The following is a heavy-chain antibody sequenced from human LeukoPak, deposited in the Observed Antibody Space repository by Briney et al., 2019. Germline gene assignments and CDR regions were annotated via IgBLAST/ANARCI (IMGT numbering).Heavy chain of an antibody. Sequence: PGGSLRLSCAASGFTFRNAWMSWVRQAPGKGLECVCRIKSKTDGGTTDYAAPVKGRFTISRDDSKNTLNLQMNSLKTEDTAVYYCTTFIVVVPAAENYYMDVWGKGTTVTVSS. D-gene: IGHD2-2*01. V-gene: IGHV3-15*01. J-gene: IGHJ6*03. CDR2: IKSKTDGGTT. CDR1: GFTFRNAW. CDR3: TTFIVVVPAAENYYMDV.